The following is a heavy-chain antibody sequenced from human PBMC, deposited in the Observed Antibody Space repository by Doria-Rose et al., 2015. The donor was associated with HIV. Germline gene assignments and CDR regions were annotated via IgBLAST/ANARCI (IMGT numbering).Heavy chain of an antibody. CDR2: INPRGGST. Sequence: SGAEVKKPGASAKISCKASGYTFTNNYMHWVRQAPGQGLEWMGIINPRGGSTSYAQKFQGRVTMTRDTSTSTVYMELRSLRSEDTAMYYCAREAGTADWFDPWGQGTLVIVSS. D-gene: IGHD2-21*02. CDR1: GYTFTNNY. V-gene: IGHV1-46*01. CDR3: AREAGTADWFDP. J-gene: IGHJ5*02.